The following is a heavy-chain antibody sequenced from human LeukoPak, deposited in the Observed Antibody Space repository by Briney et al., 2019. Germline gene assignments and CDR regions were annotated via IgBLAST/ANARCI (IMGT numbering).Heavy chain of an antibody. CDR2: IYSSGRT. CDR1: GGSISSGPYY. Sequence: SQTLSLTCTVSGGSISSGPYYWSWIRQPAGKGLEWIGRIYSSGRTNYNPSLKSRVTISLDTSKNQISLKLSSVTAADTAVYYCARPGRRYSGSYSAQKAYYFDYWGQGTLVTVSS. D-gene: IGHD1-26*01. CDR3: ARPGRRYSGSYSAQKAYYFDY. J-gene: IGHJ4*02. V-gene: IGHV4-61*02.